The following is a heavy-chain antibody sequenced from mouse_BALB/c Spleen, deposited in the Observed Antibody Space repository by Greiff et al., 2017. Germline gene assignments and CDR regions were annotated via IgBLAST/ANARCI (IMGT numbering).Heavy chain of an antibody. CDR3: ARDGGMITTGYFDY. Sequence: EVKLVESGGGLVKPGGSLKLSCAASGFTFSDYYMYWVRQTPEKRLEWVATISDGGSYTYYPDSVKGRFTISRDNAKNNLYLQMSSLKSEDTAMYYCARDGGMITTGYFDYWGQGTTLTVSS. CDR2: ISDGGSYT. D-gene: IGHD2-4*01. CDR1: GFTFSDYY. V-gene: IGHV5-4*02. J-gene: IGHJ2*01.